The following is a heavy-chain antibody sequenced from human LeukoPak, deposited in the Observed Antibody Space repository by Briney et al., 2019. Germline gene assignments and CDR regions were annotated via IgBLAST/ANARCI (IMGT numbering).Heavy chain of an antibody. V-gene: IGHV3-23*01. D-gene: IGHD5-24*01. CDR1: GFTFSSYA. J-gene: IGHJ4*02. Sequence: GGSLRLSCAASGFTFSSYAMSWVRRAPGKGLEWVSAISGSGGSTYYADSVKGRFTISRDNSKNTLYLQMNSLRAEDTAVYYCAKTPVIEMATISGLQPRGHAKGHFDYWGQGTLVTVSS. CDR3: AKTPVIEMATISGLQPRGHAKGHFDY. CDR2: ISGSGGST.